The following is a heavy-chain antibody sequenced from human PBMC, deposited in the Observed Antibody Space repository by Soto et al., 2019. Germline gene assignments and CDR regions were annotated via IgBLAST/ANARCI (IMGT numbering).Heavy chain of an antibody. D-gene: IGHD5-12*01. Sequence: HPWGSLRLSCAASGFTFSSYAMHWVRQAPGKGMEWVAVISYDGSNKYYAASVKGRFTISRDNSKNTLYLQMNSLRAEDTAVYYCARIGQWLRLYDYYYGMDVWRQGTTVTVSS. CDR1: GFTFSSYA. V-gene: IGHV3-30-3*01. CDR2: ISYDGSNK. J-gene: IGHJ6*02. CDR3: ARIGQWLRLYDYYYGMDV.